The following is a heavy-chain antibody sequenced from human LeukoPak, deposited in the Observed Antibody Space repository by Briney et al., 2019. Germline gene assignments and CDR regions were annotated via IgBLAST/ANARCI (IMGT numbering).Heavy chain of an antibody. D-gene: IGHD6-19*01. V-gene: IGHV4-39*01. CDR1: GGSISSNSYF. CDR3: ARHGWNPAIAVIYGMDV. CDR2: IHYSGTT. J-gene: IGHJ6*02. Sequence: PSETLPLTCTVSGGSISSNSYFWGWIRQPPGKGLEWIGSIHYSGTTYYNPSLKSRVIISVDTSENQLSLKLSSVTAADTAVYYCARHGWNPAIAVIYGMDVWGQGTTVTVSS.